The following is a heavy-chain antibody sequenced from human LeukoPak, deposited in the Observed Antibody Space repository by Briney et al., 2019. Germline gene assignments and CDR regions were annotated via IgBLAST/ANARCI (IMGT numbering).Heavy chain of an antibody. Sequence: PSXTLXLTCTVSGGSISSTSYYWGWIRXPPGKGLEWIGTINYSGSTYYNPSLKSRVTISVDTSKNQISLKLNSVTAADTAMYYCARHGDLLSPFQTWGQGTLVTVSS. V-gene: IGHV4-39*01. CDR2: INYSGST. CDR1: GGSISSTSYY. CDR3: ARHGDLLSPFQT. D-gene: IGHD2-21*02. J-gene: IGHJ5*02.